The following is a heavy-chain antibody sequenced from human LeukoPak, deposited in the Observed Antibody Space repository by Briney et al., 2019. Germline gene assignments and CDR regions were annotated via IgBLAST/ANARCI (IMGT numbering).Heavy chain of an antibody. CDR3: ERGRRYYGPGSYY. V-gene: IGHV3-30-3*01. CDR2: ISYDGGNK. Sequence: PGTSLRLSSAASGFTFSNYAIHWVRQAPGKGLEWVAVISYDGGNKYYADSVKGRFTTSRDNSKNTLYLQMNSLRPEDTAVYYCERGRRYYGPGSYYWGQGTLVTVSS. J-gene: IGHJ4*02. D-gene: IGHD3-10*01. CDR1: GFTFSNYA.